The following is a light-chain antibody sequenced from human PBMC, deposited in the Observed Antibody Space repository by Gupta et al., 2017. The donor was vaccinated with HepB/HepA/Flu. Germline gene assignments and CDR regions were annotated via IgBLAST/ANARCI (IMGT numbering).Light chain of an antibody. Sequence: EIVLTQSPGTLSLSQGERATLSCRTSQYLDSTYSVWYQHKPAQAPRLLIYGGSNRATGVSARCSGSGSATDFTLTIRRLEPEEDAVYYCQQYGGLPPWTFGPGTRVEIK. CDR3: QQYGGLPPWT. J-gene: IGKJ1*01. V-gene: IGKV3-20*01. CDR1: QYLDSTY. CDR2: GGS.